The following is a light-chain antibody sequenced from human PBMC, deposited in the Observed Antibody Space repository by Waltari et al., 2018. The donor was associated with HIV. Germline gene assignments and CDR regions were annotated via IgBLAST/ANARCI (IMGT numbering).Light chain of an antibody. J-gene: IGKJ1*01. CDR3: QQRSDWPPT. Sequence: EIVLTQSPATLSLSPGERATLSCRASQSVGSYLGWYQQKPGQAPRLRIYDASNRATVIPARFSGSGSGTDFTLTISSLEPEDFAVYYCQQRSDWPPTFGQGTKVEIK. CDR2: DAS. CDR1: QSVGSY. V-gene: IGKV3-11*01.